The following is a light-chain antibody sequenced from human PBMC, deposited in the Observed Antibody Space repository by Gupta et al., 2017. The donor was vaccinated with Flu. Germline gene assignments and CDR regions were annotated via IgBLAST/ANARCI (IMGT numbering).Light chain of an antibody. CDR3: QQYYNTPYS. CDR2: WAS. V-gene: IGKV4-1*01. Sequence: DIVVTQSPDSLAMSLGERATISCKSSQNVLYSSNNQNYLAWYQQKHGQPPKLLIYWASTRESGVPDRFSGSGSGTDFTLTINSLQAEDVAVYYCQQYYNTPYSFGQGTKLEIK. CDR1: QNVLYSSNNQNY. J-gene: IGKJ2*03.